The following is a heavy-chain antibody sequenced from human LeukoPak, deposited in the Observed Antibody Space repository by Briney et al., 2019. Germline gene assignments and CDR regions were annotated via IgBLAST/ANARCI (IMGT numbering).Heavy chain of an antibody. J-gene: IGHJ4*02. Sequence: QAGGSLRLSCAASGFTVSSYYMSWVRQAPGKGLEWVSVIYSSGSTYYPDSVKGRFTISRDNSKNTLFLQMNSLRAEDTAVYYCARASRAAAGNDYWGQGTLVTVSS. D-gene: IGHD6-13*01. CDR1: GFTVSSYY. V-gene: IGHV3-53*01. CDR2: IYSSGST. CDR3: ARASRAAAGNDY.